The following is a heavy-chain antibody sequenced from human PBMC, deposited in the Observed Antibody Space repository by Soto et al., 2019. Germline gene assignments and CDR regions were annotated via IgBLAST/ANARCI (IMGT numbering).Heavy chain of an antibody. J-gene: IGHJ4*02. V-gene: IGHV3-30-3*01. CDR1: RFTLSSYP. Sequence: LRRSCAPARFTLSSYPMHLVRQAPGKRLERAQLTSSDGINKYYADSVKGRFTISRDNSKNTRYLQMNSLRAEDTAVYYCARDLVAAAGTDFDYWGQGTLVTVSS. CDR3: ARDLVAAAGTDFDY. CDR2: TSSDGINK. D-gene: IGHD6-13*01.